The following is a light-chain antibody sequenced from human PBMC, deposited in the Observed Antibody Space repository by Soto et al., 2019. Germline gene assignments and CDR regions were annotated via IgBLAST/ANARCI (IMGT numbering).Light chain of an antibody. CDR1: EFISDW. J-gene: IGKJ1*01. V-gene: IGKV1-5*01. Sequence: DIQMTQSPSTLSASVGDRVTMTCRASEFISDWLAWYQQKPGQVPNLLIYAASTLQSGVPGRFSGSGAGTHFTLTISGLQPEDFATYDCQQYNSYSRAFGQGTKVDIK. CDR2: AAS. CDR3: QQYNSYSRA.